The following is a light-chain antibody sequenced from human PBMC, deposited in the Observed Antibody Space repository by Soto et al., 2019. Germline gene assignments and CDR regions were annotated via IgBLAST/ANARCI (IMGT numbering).Light chain of an antibody. CDR2: AAS. CDR3: QQANSFPLT. Sequence: TQMPRCISYVRECVGEGESVDRRGSQGISSWLAWYQQKPGKAPKLLIYAASSLQSGVPSRFSGSGSGTAFTLTISSLQPEDLATYYCQQANSFPLTFGGGTKVDIK. CDR1: QGISSW. J-gene: IGKJ4*01. V-gene: IGKV1-12*01.